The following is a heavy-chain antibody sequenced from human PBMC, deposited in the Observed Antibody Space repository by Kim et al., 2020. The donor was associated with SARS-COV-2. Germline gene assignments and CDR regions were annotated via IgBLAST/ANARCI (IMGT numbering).Heavy chain of an antibody. Sequence: GGSLRLSCAASGFTFSSYGMHWVRQAPGKGLEWVAVISYDGSNKYYADSVKGRFTISRDNSKNTLYLQMNSLRAEDTAVYYCAKESGSGSYYAWTYYYYGMDGWGQGNTVTVSS. CDR3: AKESGSGSYYAWTYYYYGMDG. J-gene: IGHJ6*02. CDR1: GFTFSSYG. D-gene: IGHD3-10*01. V-gene: IGHV3-30*18. CDR2: ISYDGSNK.